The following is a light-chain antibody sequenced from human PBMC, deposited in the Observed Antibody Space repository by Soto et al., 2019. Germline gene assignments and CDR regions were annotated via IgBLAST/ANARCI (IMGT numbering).Light chain of an antibody. CDR2: GVS. J-gene: IGKJ3*01. V-gene: IGKV3-20*01. CDR1: QSVGSTY. CDR3: QQYGTSPVT. Sequence: EIVLTQSPGPLSLSPGERATLSCRASQSVGSTYLAWYQQKPGQAPKLLIYGVSSRATGIPDRFSGSGSGTDFTLTISRLEPEDFAVYYCQQYGTSPVTFGPGTKVDI.